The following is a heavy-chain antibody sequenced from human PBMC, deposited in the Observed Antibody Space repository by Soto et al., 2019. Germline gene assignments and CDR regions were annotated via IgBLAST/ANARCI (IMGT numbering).Heavy chain of an antibody. V-gene: IGHV3-30-3*01. Sequence: SRRLSCAASGFTFSSYAMHWVRQAPVKGLEWVAVISYDGSNKYYADSVKGRFTISRDNSKNTLYLQMNSLRAEDTAVYYCARDKRGLFDYWGQGTLVTVSS. J-gene: IGHJ4*02. CDR1: GFTFSSYA. CDR3: ARDKRGLFDY. CDR2: ISYDGSNK.